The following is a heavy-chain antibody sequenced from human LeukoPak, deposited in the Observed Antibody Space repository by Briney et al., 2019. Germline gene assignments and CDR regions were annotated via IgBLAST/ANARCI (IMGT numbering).Heavy chain of an antibody. CDR1: VYTFTNFG. CDR2: ISAYNGNT. CDR3: ARDRDYGDYNTQDLFVY. V-gene: IGHV1-18*01. D-gene: IGHD4-17*01. Sequence: ASVKVSCKASVYTFTNFGISWVRQAPGQGLEWMGWISAYNGNTNYAQRLQGRVTMTTDTSTSTAYMELRSLRSDDTAVYYCARDRDYGDYNTQDLFVYWGQGTLVTVSS. J-gene: IGHJ4*02.